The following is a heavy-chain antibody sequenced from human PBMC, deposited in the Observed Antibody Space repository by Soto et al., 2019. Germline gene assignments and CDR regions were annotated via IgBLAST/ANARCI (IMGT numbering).Heavy chain of an antibody. V-gene: IGHV3-33*01. Sequence: WWSLRLSCAASGFTFSSYGMHWFRQAPGKGLEWVAVIWYDGSNKYYADSVKGRFTISRDNSKNTLYLQMNSLRAEDTAVYYCARASGSYEYYFDYWGQGTLVTVSS. J-gene: IGHJ4*02. CDR3: ARASGSYEYYFDY. CDR1: GFTFSSYG. CDR2: IWYDGSNK. D-gene: IGHD1-26*01.